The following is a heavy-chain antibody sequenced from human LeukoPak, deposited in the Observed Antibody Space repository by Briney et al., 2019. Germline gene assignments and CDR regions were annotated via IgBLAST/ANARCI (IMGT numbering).Heavy chain of an antibody. J-gene: IGHJ4*02. CDR2: INPNSGGT. V-gene: IGHV1-2*02. Sequence: ASVKVSCKASGHTFTGYYMHWVRQAPGQGLEWMGWINPNSGGTNYAQKFQGRVTMTRDTSISTAYMELSRLRSDDTAVYYCARGSFSSGYAFDYWGQGTLVTVSS. CDR1: GHTFTGYY. CDR3: ARGSFSSGYAFDY. D-gene: IGHD3-22*01.